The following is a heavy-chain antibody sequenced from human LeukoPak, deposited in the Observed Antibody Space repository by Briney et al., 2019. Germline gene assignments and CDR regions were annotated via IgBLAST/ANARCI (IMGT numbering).Heavy chain of an antibody. CDR2: IYYSGST. D-gene: IGHD4-11*01. CDR3: ARHPNTVSWYFDL. V-gene: IGHV4-61*01. J-gene: IGHJ2*01. Sequence: ESGPTLVNPTETLTLTCTVSGFSLSNARMGVSWIRQPPGKGLEWIGYIYYSGSTNYNPSLKSRVTISVDTSKNQFSLKLSSVTAADTAVYYCARHPNTVSWYFDLWGRGTLVTVSS. CDR1: GFSLSNARMG.